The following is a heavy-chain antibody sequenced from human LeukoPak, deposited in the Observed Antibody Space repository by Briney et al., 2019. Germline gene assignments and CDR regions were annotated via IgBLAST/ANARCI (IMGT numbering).Heavy chain of an antibody. V-gene: IGHV3-30*04. Sequence: GGSLRLSCAASGFTFSSYAMHWVRQAPGKGLEWVAVISYDGSNKYYADSVKGRFTISRDNSKNTLYLQMNSLRAEDTAVYYCASLYSGSPILTYYYGMDVWGQGTTVTVSS. CDR2: ISYDGSNK. CDR1: GFTFSSYA. D-gene: IGHD1-26*01. CDR3: ASLYSGSPILTYYYGMDV. J-gene: IGHJ6*02.